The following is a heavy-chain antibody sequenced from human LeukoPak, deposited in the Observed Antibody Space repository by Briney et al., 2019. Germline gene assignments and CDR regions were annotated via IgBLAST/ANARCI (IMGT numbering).Heavy chain of an antibody. Sequence: PSETLSLTCAVYGGSFSGYYWNWIRQPPGKGLEWIGEINHKGSTNYNPSLKSRVTISVDTSKNQFSLKVRSVTAADTAVYYCARGPFDYGGNSVVYHYNGMDVWGQGTTVTVSS. D-gene: IGHD4-23*01. CDR1: GGSFSGYY. J-gene: IGHJ6*02. V-gene: IGHV4-34*01. CDR3: ARGPFDYGGNSVVYHYNGMDV. CDR2: INHKGST.